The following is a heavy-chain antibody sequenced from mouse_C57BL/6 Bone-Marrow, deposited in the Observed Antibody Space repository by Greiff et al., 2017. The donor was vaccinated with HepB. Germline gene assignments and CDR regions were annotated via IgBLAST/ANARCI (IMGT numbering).Heavy chain of an antibody. CDR1: GYTFTSYT. CDR2: INPSSGYT. CDR3: ARGDYDGSSPYYYAMDY. D-gene: IGHD1-1*01. Sequence: VKLMESGAELARPGASVKMSCKASGYTFTSYTMHWVKQRPGQGLEWIGYINPSSGYTKYNQKFKDKATLTADKSSSTAYMQLSSLTSEDSAVYYCARGDYDGSSPYYYAMDYWGQGTSVTVSS. V-gene: IGHV1-4*01. J-gene: IGHJ4*01.